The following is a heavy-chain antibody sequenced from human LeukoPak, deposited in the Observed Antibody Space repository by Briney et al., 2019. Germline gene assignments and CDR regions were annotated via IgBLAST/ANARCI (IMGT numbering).Heavy chain of an antibody. D-gene: IGHD3/OR15-3a*01. CDR3: ARGPPGDFWTCDYYYYGMDV. Sequence: GGSLTLSCAASGFPFSNYAMHWVRQDPGKGLEGVAVIWYDGCDKYYGPSLEGRFTISRDNSKNTLYLQMNSLRAEDSAVYDCARGPPGDFWTCDYYYYGMDVWGQGTTVTVSS. J-gene: IGHJ6*02. V-gene: IGHV3-33*01. CDR1: GFPFSNYA. CDR2: IWYDGCDK.